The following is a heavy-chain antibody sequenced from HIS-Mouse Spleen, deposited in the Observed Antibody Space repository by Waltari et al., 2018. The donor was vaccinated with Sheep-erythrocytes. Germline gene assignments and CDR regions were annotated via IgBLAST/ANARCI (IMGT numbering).Heavy chain of an antibody. CDR3: ARDQGDSGSYYYYYGMDV. CDR2: ISSSSSYI. V-gene: IGHV3-21*01. CDR1: GFTFSSYS. J-gene: IGHJ6*02. D-gene: IGHD1-26*01. Sequence: EVQLVESGGGLVKPGGSLRLSCAASGFTFSSYSMDGCRQAPGKGLEWVSVISSSSSYIYYADSVKGRFTISRDNAKNSLYLQMNSLRAEDTAVYYCARDQGDSGSYYYYYGMDVWGQGTTVTVSS.